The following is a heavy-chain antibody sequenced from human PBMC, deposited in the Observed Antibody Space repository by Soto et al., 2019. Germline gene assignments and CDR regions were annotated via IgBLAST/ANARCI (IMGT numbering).Heavy chain of an antibody. Sequence: QVQLVQSGAEVRKPGSSAKVSCKASGGSFSSYSISWVRQAPGQGLEWMGWIIPIFESTNYTQKFQGRVTFTADKSTSTAYMELSSLRSEDTAVYYCATGLALAYQLLFFDYWGQGTLVTVSS. D-gene: IGHD3-10*01. J-gene: IGHJ4*02. CDR3: ATGLALAYQLLFFDY. V-gene: IGHV1-69*06. CDR2: IIPIFEST. CDR1: GGSFSSYS.